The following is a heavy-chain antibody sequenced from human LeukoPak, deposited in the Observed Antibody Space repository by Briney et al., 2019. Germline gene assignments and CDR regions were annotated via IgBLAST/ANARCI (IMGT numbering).Heavy chain of an antibody. CDR3: AKEGTPQVSTWYDL. J-gene: IGHJ5*02. CDR2: ISYEGGTQ. Sequence: GGSLRLSCAASGFTFRSYNINWVRQAPGKGLEWVAVISYEGGTQHYADSVKGRFIISRDNPRNTLYLQMNILRTEDTAVYYCAKEGTPQVSTWYDLWGQGTQVIVSS. V-gene: IGHV3-30*18. D-gene: IGHD3-10*01. CDR1: GFTFRSYN.